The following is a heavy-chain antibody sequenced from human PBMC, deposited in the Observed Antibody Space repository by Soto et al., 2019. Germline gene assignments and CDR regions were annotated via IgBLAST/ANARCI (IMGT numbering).Heavy chain of an antibody. CDR3: AKPYYYDSSGYYYFDY. J-gene: IGHJ4*02. Sequence: GSLRLSCAASGFTFSSYAMSWVRQSPGKGLEWVSAISGSGGSTYYADSVKGRFTISRDNSKNTLYLQMNSLRAEDTAVYYCAKPYYYDSSGYYYFDYWGQGTLVTVSS. CDR1: GFTFSSYA. D-gene: IGHD3-22*01. V-gene: IGHV3-23*01. CDR2: ISGSGGST.